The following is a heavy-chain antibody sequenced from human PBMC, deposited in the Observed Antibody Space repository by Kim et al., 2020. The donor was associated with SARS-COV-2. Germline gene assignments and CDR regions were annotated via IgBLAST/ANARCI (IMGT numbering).Heavy chain of an antibody. J-gene: IGHJ4*02. CDR1: GFTFSSYA. Sequence: VGSLRLSCAASGFTFSSYAMHWVRQAPGKGLEWVAVISYDGSNKYYADSVKGRFTISRDNSKNTLYLQMNSLRAEDTAVYYCARDSHSSGWYDFDYWGQG. CDR3: ARDSHSSGWYDFDY. CDR2: ISYDGSNK. D-gene: IGHD6-19*01. V-gene: IGHV3-30*04.